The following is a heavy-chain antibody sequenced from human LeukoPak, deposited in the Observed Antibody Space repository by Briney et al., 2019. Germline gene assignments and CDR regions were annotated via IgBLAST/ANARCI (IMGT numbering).Heavy chain of an antibody. D-gene: IGHD3-16*01. V-gene: IGHV3-66*01. J-gene: IGHJ4*02. CDR3: ARDTLGGYFDY. CDR2: IYSGGST. CDR1: GFTFSSYA. Sequence: PGGSLRLSCAASGFTFSSYAMSWVRQAPGKGLERVSVIYSGGSTYYADSVKGRFTISRDNSKNTLYLQMNSLRAEDTAVYYCARDTLGGYFDYWGQGTLVTVSS.